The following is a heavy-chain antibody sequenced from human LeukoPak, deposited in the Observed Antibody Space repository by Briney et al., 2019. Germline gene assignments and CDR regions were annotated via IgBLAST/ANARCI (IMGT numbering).Heavy chain of an antibody. V-gene: IGHV3-23*01. CDR3: AKDQLSFLEWLPSPVYDAFDI. D-gene: IGHD3-3*01. J-gene: IGHJ3*02. CDR2: ISSTGGTT. Sequence: GGSLRLSCAASGSTFSSYGMSWVRQPPGKGLEWVSSISSTGGTTYYADSVKGRFTISRDNSKNTLYLQMNSLRAEDTAVYYCAKDQLSFLEWLPSPVYDAFDIWGQGTMVTVSS. CDR1: GSTFSSYG.